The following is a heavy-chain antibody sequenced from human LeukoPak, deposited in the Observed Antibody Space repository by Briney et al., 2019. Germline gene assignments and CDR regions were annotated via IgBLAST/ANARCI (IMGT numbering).Heavy chain of an antibody. CDR1: GGTFSSYA. Sequence: ASVKDSCKASGGTFSSYAISWVRQAPGQGLEWMGGIIPIFGTANYAQKFQGRVTITTDESTSTAYMELSSLRSEDTAVYYCARGRDYGDPLFDYWGQGTLVTVSS. V-gene: IGHV1-69*05. CDR3: ARGRDYGDPLFDY. CDR2: IIPIFGTA. J-gene: IGHJ4*02. D-gene: IGHD4-17*01.